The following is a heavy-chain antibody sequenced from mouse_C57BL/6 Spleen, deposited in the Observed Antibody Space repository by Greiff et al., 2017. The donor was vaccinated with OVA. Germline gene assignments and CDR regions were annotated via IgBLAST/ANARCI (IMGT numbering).Heavy chain of an antibody. CDR3: ARYYYGGYYAMDY. J-gene: IGHJ4*01. V-gene: IGHV1-69*01. Sequence: VQLQQPGTELVKPGASVKLSCKASGYTFTSYWMHWVKQRPGQGLEWIGEIDPSDSYTNYNQKFKGKSTLTVDKSSSTAYMQLSSLTSEDSAVYYCARYYYGGYYAMDYWGQGTSVTVSS. D-gene: IGHD1-1*01. CDR1: GYTFTSYW. CDR2: IDPSDSYT.